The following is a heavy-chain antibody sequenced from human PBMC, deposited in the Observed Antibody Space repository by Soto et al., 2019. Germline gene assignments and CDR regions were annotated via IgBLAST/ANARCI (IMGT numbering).Heavy chain of an antibody. Sequence: SDTLSLTCTVSGGSISAGDYYWNWIRQPPGKGLEWIGYIYYTGTTKYNPSLKSRATLSVDTSKNRFSLNLTSVTAADSAGYYCARGDWFNPWCQGTLVTVSS. J-gene: IGHJ5*02. CDR3: ARGDWFNP. CDR1: GGSISAGDYY. V-gene: IGHV4-30-4*01. CDR2: IYYTGTT. D-gene: IGHD3-10*01.